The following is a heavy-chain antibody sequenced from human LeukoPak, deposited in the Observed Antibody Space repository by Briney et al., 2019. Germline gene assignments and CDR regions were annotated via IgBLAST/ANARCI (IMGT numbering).Heavy chain of an antibody. V-gene: IGHV4-59*04. J-gene: IGHJ6*02. CDR1: GGSISSYY. Sequence: PSETLSLTCTVSGGSISSYYWSWIRQPPGKGLEWIGSIYYSGTTYYNPSLKSRVTMFVDTSKNQFSLKLSSVTAADTAVYYCARVGLAAAGLLGMDVWGQGTTVTVSS. CDR3: ARVGLAAAGLLGMDV. D-gene: IGHD6-13*01. CDR2: IYYSGTT.